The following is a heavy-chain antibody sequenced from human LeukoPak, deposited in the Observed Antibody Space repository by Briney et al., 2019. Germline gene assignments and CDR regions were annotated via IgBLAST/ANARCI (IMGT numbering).Heavy chain of an antibody. D-gene: IGHD6-13*01. CDR3: ARVPERGIAAAGDDY. CDR2: ISYDGSNK. V-gene: IGHV3-33*08. CDR1: GFTFSSYG. Sequence: GGSLRLSCAASGFTFSSYGMHWVRQAPGKGLEWVAVISYDGSNKYYADSAKGRFTISRDNSKNTLYLQMNSLRAEDTAVYYCARVPERGIAAAGDDYWGQGTLVTVSS. J-gene: IGHJ4*02.